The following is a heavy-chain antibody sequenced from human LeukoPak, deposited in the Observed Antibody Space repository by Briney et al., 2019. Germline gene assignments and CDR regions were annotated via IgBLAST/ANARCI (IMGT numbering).Heavy chain of an antibody. CDR1: GGSISGYY. CDR2: IYYSGST. CDR3: ARSVVTLYWYFDL. J-gene: IGHJ2*01. Sequence: SETLSLTCTVSGGSISGYYYNWIRQPPGKGLEWIGYIYYSGSTNYNPSLKSRVTISLDTSKNQFSLKLSPVTTADTAVYYCARSVVTLYWYFDLWGRGTLVTVSS. D-gene: IGHD4-23*01. V-gene: IGHV4-59*01.